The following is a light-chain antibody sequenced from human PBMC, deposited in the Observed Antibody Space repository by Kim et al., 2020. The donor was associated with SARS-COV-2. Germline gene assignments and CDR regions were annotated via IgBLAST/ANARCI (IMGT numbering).Light chain of an antibody. CDR2: DNN. V-gene: IGLV1-51*01. Sequence: QSVLTQPPSVSAAPGQKVTISCSGSSSNIGNNYVSWYQQLPGTAPKLLIYDNNKRPSGIPDRFSGSKSGTSATLGITGLKTGDEADYYCGTWDSSLSAWVFGEGTKLTVL. CDR1: SSNIGNNY. J-gene: IGLJ3*02. CDR3: GTWDSSLSAWV.